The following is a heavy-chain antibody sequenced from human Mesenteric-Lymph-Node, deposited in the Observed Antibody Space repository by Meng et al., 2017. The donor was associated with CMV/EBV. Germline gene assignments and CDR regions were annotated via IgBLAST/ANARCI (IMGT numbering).Heavy chain of an antibody. Sequence: QVQLQQWGAGLLKPSETLSLTCAVYGGSFSGYYWSWIRQRPGKGLEGIGEINHSGVPNYNPSLKSRVTISRDRSKNQFSLKLSSVTAEDTAVYYCARGSDIPVNNYWGQGTLVTVSS. J-gene: IGHJ4*02. V-gene: IGHV4-34*01. CDR3: ARGSDIPVNNY. D-gene: IGHD2-15*01. CDR2: INHSGVP. CDR1: GGSFSGYY.